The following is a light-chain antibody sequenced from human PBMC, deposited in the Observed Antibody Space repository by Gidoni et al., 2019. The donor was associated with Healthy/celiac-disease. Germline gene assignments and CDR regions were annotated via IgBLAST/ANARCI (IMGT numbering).Light chain of an antibody. V-gene: IGLV3-19*01. CDR1: SLRSYY. CDR2: GKN. CDR3: NSRDSSGNHLV. Sequence: SSELTQDPAVSVALGQTVRITCQGDSLRSYYARRYKQQPGQAPVLVIYGKNNRPSGIPDRFSGSSSGNTASLTITGAQAEDEADYYCNSRDSSGNHLVFGTGTKVTVL. J-gene: IGLJ1*01.